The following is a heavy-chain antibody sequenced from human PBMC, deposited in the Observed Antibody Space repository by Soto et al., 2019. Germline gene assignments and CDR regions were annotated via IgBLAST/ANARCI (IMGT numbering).Heavy chain of an antibody. D-gene: IGHD2-21*01. CDR2: ISYDGSKT. Sequence: QVQLVDSGGGVVQPGRSLRLSCAASGFPFSSYAIHWVRQAPGKGLEWVAFISYDGSKTYYADSVRGRFSVSRDNSNNTLDLQMNSLRAEDTAVYYGARSRGGDGYKPLDYWGQGTLVTVSS. CDR3: ARSRGGDGYKPLDY. J-gene: IGHJ4*02. CDR1: GFPFSSYA. V-gene: IGHV3-30-3*01.